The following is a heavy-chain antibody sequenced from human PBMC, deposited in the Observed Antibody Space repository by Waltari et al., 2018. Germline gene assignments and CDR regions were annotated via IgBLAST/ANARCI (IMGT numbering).Heavy chain of an antibody. CDR2: ISGSGGST. CDR1: GFTFSNYA. J-gene: IGHJ4*02. D-gene: IGHD6-19*01. Sequence: EVKLLESGGGLVQPGGSLRLSCAASGFTFSNYAMNWVRQAPGKGLEWGSAISGSGGSTYYADSVKGRFTISRDNSKNTLYLQMNSLRAEDTAVYYCAKDTWAGLYNYWGQGTLVTVSS. V-gene: IGHV3-23*01. CDR3: AKDTWAGLYNY.